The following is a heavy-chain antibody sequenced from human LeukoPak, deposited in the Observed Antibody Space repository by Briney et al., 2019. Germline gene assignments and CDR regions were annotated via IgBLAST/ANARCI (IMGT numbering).Heavy chain of an antibody. CDR3: ARDGRGDLTWIQLWSPFDY. CDR1: GFTVSSNY. D-gene: IGHD5-18*01. J-gene: IGHJ4*02. V-gene: IGHV3-66*02. CDR2: IYSGGST. Sequence: GXLRLSXAASGFTVSSNYMSWVRQAPGKGLEGVSVIYSGGSTYYSDSVKGRFTISRDNSKNTLYLQMNSLRTEDTAVYYCARDGRGDLTWIQLWSPFDYWGQGTLVTVSS.